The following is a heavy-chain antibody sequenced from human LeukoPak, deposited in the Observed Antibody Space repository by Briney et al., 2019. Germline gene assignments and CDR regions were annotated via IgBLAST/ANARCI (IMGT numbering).Heavy chain of an antibody. D-gene: IGHD3-22*01. CDR3: AKDPSYYYDNSGYYSFDY. CDR2: ISGSGGST. Sequence: GGSLRLSCAASGFTFSSYAMSWVRQARGKGLEWVSAISGSGGSTYYADSVKGRFTISRDNSKNTLYLQMNSLRTEDTAVYYCAKDPSYYYDNSGYYSFDYWGQGTLVTVSS. CDR1: GFTFSSYA. V-gene: IGHV3-23*01. J-gene: IGHJ4*02.